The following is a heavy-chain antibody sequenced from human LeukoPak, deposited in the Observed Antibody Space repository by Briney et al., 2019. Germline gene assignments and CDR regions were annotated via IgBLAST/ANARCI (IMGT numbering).Heavy chain of an antibody. V-gene: IGHV4-59*01. CDR2: IYYSGST. CDR3: ARGGSGYYELDAFDI. Sequence: SETLSLTCTVSGGSISTYYWSWIRQPPEKGLECIGYIYYSGSTNYNPSLKSRVTISVDTSKNQFSLKLSSVTAADTAVYYCARGGSGYYELDAFDIWGQGTMVTVSS. D-gene: IGHD3-22*01. J-gene: IGHJ3*02. CDR1: GGSISTYY.